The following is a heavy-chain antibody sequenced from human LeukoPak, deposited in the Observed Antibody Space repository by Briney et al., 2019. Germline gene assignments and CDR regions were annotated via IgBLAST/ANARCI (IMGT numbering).Heavy chain of an antibody. D-gene: IGHD6-13*01. CDR2: IKQDGSEK. Sequence: GGSLRPSSAASGFTFSSYWMTWVRQAPGKGLEWVAKIKQDGSEKSKNSLYLQMNSLGAEDTAVYYCARRGTSSSWAHFDYWGQGTLVTVSS. CDR1: GFTFSSYW. CDR3: ARRGTSSSWAHFDY. V-gene: IGHV3-7*05. J-gene: IGHJ4*02.